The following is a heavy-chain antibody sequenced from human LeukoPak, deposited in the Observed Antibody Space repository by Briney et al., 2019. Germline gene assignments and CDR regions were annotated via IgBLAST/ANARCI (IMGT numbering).Heavy chain of an antibody. J-gene: IGHJ4*02. CDR1: GFTFDDYA. Sequence: PGGSLRLSCAASGFTFDDYAMHWVRQAPGKGLEWVSGIDWNSGNLDYADSVKGRFTISRDNAKKSLYLQMNSLRAEDTAFYYCAQGSTYRYDNIGYPADYWGQGTLVTVSS. D-gene: IGHD3-22*01. CDR2: IDWNSGNL. CDR3: AQGSTYRYDNIGYPADY. V-gene: IGHV3-9*01.